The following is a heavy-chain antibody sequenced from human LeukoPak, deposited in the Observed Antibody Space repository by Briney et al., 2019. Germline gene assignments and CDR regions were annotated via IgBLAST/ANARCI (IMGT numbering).Heavy chain of an antibody. CDR1: RGSLSGYY. V-gene: IGHV4-34*01. J-gene: IGHJ4*02. D-gene: IGHD3-9*01. Sequence: SETLSLTCPVYRGSLSGYYWSWIRQPPGKGLEWIGEINHSGSTNYNPPLKSRVTISVDTSNNQFSLKLSSVTAADTAVYYCARDPFNWSTTGGDYWGQGTLVTVFS. CDR3: ARDPFNWSTTGGDY. CDR2: INHSGST.